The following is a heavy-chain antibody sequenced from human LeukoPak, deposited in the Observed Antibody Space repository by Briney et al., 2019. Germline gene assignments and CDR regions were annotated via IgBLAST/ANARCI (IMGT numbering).Heavy chain of an antibody. CDR3: ARCPPNGGRSYYYYYYMDV. Sequence: SETLSLTCTVSGGSISSYYWSWIRQPAGKGLEWIGRIYTSGSTNYNPSLKSRVTMSVDTSKNQFSLKLSSVTAADTAVYYCARCPPNGGRSYYYYYYMDVWGKGTTVTVSS. D-gene: IGHD2-8*01. V-gene: IGHV4-4*07. CDR2: IYTSGST. CDR1: GGSISSYY. J-gene: IGHJ6*03.